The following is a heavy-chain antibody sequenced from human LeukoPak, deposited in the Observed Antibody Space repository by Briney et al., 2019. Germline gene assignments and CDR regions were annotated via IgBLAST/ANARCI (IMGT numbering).Heavy chain of an antibody. CDR2: INHSGST. Sequence: SSETLSLTCAVYGGSFSGYYWSWIRQPPGKGLEWIGEINHSGSTNYNPSLKSRVTISVDTSKNQFSLKLSSVTAADTAVYYCARVRYCSSTSCNYYYYGMDVWGQGTTVTVSS. CDR3: ARVRYCSSTSCNYYYYGMDV. D-gene: IGHD2-2*01. J-gene: IGHJ6*02. V-gene: IGHV4-34*01. CDR1: GGSFSGYY.